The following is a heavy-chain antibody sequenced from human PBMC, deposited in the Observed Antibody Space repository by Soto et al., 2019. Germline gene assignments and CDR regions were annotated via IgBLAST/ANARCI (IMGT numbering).Heavy chain of an antibody. CDR3: ARDYDSSGYPRYYFDY. CDR2: IYYSGST. V-gene: IGHV4-30-4*01. Sequence: PSETLSLTCTVSGDSISSYDYYWSWIRQPPGKGLECIGYIYYSGSTYYNPSLKSRVTISVDTSKNTLYLQMNSLRAEDTAVYYCARDYDSSGYPRYYFDYWGQGTLVTVSS. CDR1: GDSISSYDYY. D-gene: IGHD3-22*01. J-gene: IGHJ4*02.